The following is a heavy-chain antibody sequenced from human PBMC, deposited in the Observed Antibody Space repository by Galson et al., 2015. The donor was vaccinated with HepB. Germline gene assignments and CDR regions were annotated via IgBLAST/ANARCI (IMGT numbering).Heavy chain of an antibody. J-gene: IGHJ3*02. Sequence: SLRLSCAASGFTFSSYAMHWVRQAPGKGLEYVSAISSNGGSTYYANSVKGRFTISRDNSKNTLYLQMGSLRAEDMAVYYCARGINYDSSGPMYAFDIWGQGTMVTVSS. D-gene: IGHD3-22*01. CDR2: ISSNGGST. CDR3: ARGINYDSSGPMYAFDI. V-gene: IGHV3-64*01. CDR1: GFTFSSYA.